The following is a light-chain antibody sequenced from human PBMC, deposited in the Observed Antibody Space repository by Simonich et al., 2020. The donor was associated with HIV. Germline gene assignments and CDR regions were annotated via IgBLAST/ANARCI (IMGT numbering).Light chain of an antibody. V-gene: IGKV1-12*01. CDR1: QGISTW. J-gene: IGKJ1*01. CDR3: LQDNNYPWT. CDR2: AAS. Sequence: DILMTQSPSSVSASVGDRVTITCRASQGISTWLAWYQQKPGKAPKLLNYAASSLQSGVPSRFSGSGSGTDFSLTISSLQPEDFATYYCLQDNNYPWTFGQGTKVEIK.